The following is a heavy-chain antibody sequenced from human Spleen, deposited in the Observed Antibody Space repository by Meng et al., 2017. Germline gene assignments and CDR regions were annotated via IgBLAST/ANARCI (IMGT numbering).Heavy chain of an antibody. J-gene: IGHJ4*02. V-gene: IGHV4-34*01. CDR1: GGSFSGYY. Sequence: QVPLQQWGAGLLKPSETLSLTCAVYGGSFSGYYWSWIRQPPGKGLEWIGEINHSGSTNYNPSLKSRVTISVDTSKNQFSLKLSSVTAADTAVYYCARGPPAGYWGQGTLVTVSS. CDR3: ARGPPAGY. CDR2: INHSGST.